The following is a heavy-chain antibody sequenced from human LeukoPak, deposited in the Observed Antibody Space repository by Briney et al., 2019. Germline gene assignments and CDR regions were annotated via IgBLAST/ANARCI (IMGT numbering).Heavy chain of an antibody. J-gene: IGHJ6*02. CDR2: IYYSGST. D-gene: IGHD3-10*01. CDR3: ARDTVTYGSDNGMDV. CDR1: GGSISSSSYY. V-gene: IGHV4-39*07. Sequence: SETLSLTCTVSGGSISSSSYYWGWIRQPPGKGLEWIGSIYYSGSTYYNPSLKSRVTVSVDTSKNQFSLKLSSVTAADTAVYYCARDTVTYGSDNGMDVWGQGTTVTVSS.